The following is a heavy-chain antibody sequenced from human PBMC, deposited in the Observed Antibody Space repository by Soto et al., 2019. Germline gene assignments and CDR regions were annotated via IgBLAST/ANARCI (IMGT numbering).Heavy chain of an antibody. J-gene: IGHJ6*02. V-gene: IGHV4-30-4*01. Sequence: KTSETLSLTCTVSGGSISSGDYYWSWIRQPPGKGLEWIGYIYYSGSTYYNPSLKSRVTISVDTSKNQFSLKLSSVTAADTAVYYCARRGYSGYDYYYYYGMDVWRQGTTATVSS. CDR2: IYYSGST. D-gene: IGHD5-12*01. CDR3: ARRGYSGYDYYYYYGMDV. CDR1: GGSISSGDYY.